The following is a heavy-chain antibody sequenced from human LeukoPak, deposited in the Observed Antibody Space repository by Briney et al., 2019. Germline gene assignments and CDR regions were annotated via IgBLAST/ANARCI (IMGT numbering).Heavy chain of an antibody. CDR3: ARSLVPAAIRGPFDY. V-gene: IGHV1-69*13. D-gene: IGHD2-2*01. J-gene: IGHJ4*02. Sequence: GASVKVSCKASGGAFSSYAISWVRQAPGQGLEWMGGIIPIFGTANYAQKFQGRVTITADESTSTAYMELSSLRSEDTAVYYCARSLVPAAIRGPFDYWGQETLVTVSS. CDR2: IIPIFGTA. CDR1: GGAFSSYA.